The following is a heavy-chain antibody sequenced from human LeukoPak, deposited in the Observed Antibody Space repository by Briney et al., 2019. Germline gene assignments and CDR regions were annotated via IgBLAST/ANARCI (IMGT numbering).Heavy chain of an antibody. D-gene: IGHD6-13*01. Sequence: SVTVSCKASGYTFTSYGISWVRQAPGRGLEWMGRIIPILGIANYAQKFQGRVTITADKSTSTAYMELSSLRSEDTAVYYCARVMYSSSLDDYWGQGTLVTVSS. J-gene: IGHJ4*02. CDR3: ARVMYSSSLDDY. CDR1: GYTFTSYG. V-gene: IGHV1-69*04. CDR2: IIPILGIA.